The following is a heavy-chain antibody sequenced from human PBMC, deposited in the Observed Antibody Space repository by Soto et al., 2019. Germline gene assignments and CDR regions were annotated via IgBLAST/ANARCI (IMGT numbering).Heavy chain of an antibody. CDR3: AEQRRSGYLDY. Sequence: ASVKVSCKASGYTFTSYYMHWVRQAPGQGLEWMGMIIPSGGSANYAQKFQGRVTMTADKSTSTAYMELSSLRSEDTAVYYCAEQRRSGYLDYWGQGTLVTVSS. J-gene: IGHJ4*02. CDR2: IIPSGGSA. D-gene: IGHD3-3*01. V-gene: IGHV1-46*01. CDR1: GYTFTSYY.